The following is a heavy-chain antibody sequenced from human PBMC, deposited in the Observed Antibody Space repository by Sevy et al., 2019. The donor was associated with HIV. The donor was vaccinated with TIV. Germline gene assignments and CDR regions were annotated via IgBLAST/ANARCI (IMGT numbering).Heavy chain of an antibody. CDR1: GFTFDDYA. CDR2: ISWNSGSI. CDR3: AKDKGDYGGRDGYDALDI. D-gene: IGHD4-17*01. V-gene: IGHV3-9*01. Sequence: GGSLRLSCAASGFTFDDYAMHWVRQAPGKGLEWVSGISWNSGSIGYADSVKGRFTISRDNAKNSLYLQMNSLRAEDTALYYCAKDKGDYGGRDGYDALDIWGQGTMVTVSS. J-gene: IGHJ3*02.